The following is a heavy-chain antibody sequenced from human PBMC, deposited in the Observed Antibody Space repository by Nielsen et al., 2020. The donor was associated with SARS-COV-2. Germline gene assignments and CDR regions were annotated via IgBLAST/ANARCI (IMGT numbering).Heavy chain of an antibody. D-gene: IGHD3-10*01. CDR1: GGSISSYY. CDR2: IYYSGST. Sequence: SETLSLTCTVSGGSISSYYWSWIRQPPGKGLEWIGYIYYSGSTNYNPSLKSRVTISVDTSKNQFSLKLSSVTAADTAVYYCARAGWFGELGPGYWGQGTLVTVSS. V-gene: IGHV4-59*08. J-gene: IGHJ4*02. CDR3: ARAGWFGELGPGY.